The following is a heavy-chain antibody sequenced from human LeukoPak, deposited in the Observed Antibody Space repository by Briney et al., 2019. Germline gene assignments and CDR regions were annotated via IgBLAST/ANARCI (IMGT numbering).Heavy chain of an antibody. Sequence: ASVKVSCKASGYTFTDSYMHWVRQAPGQGLEWMGWINPKTGGTNYAQRFQGRVAMTRDTSISTADMELNSLRPDDTAVYYCARDGRLTIFVRGIITEGSPPKDWGQGTLVTVSS. CDR3: ARDGRLTIFVRGIITEGSPPKD. D-gene: IGHD3-10*01. CDR1: GYTFTDSY. CDR2: INPKTGGT. J-gene: IGHJ4*02. V-gene: IGHV1-2*02.